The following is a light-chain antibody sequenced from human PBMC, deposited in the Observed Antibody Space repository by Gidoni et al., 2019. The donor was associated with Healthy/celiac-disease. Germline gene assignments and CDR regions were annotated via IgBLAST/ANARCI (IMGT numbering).Light chain of an antibody. J-gene: IGLJ2*01. CDR2: LNSDGSH. V-gene: IGLV4-69*01. Sequence: QLVLTQSPSASASLGASVKLTCTLSSGHSSYAIAWHQQQPEKGPRYLMKLNSDGSHSKGAGIPDRFSGASSGAERYLTISSLQSEDEADYYCQTWVTGPVVFGGGTKLTVL. CDR1: SGHSSYA. CDR3: QTWVTGPVV.